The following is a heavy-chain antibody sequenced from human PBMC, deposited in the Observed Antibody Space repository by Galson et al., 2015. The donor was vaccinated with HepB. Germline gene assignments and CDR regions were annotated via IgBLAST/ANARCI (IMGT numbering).Heavy chain of an antibody. J-gene: IGHJ5*02. Sequence: SVKVSCKASGYTFTSYDINWVRQATGQGLEWMGWMNPNSGNTGYAQKFQGRVTMTRNTSISTAYIELSSLRSEDTAVYYCARGLRRITIFGVGVDWFDPWGQGTLVTVSS. D-gene: IGHD3-3*01. CDR3: ARGLRRITIFGVGVDWFDP. CDR2: MNPNSGNT. CDR1: GYTFTSYD. V-gene: IGHV1-8*01.